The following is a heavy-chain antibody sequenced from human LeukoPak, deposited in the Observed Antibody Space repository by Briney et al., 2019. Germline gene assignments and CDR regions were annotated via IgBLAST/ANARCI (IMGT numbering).Heavy chain of an antibody. Sequence: SETLSLTCNVSGVSMSDYYWSWIRQPPGKGLEWLGYVFYSGSTNYIPSLKSRLTMTLDTSNNHFSLTLSSLTAADTAVYYCARGLRYFDWMDAFDIWGQGTMVTVSS. CDR3: ARGLRYFDWMDAFDI. J-gene: IGHJ3*02. CDR1: GVSMSDYY. CDR2: VFYSGST. V-gene: IGHV4-59*01. D-gene: IGHD3-9*01.